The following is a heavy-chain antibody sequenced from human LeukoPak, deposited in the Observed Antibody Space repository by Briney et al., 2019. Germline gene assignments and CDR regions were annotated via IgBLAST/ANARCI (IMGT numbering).Heavy chain of an antibody. J-gene: IGHJ1*01. D-gene: IGHD6-13*01. Sequence: PGGSLRLSCAASGITFSNAWMSWVRQAPGKGLEWVGRIKSKTDGGTTDYAAPVKGRFTISRDDSKNTVYLQMNRLKTEDTAVNYSTTVRGSSWQYFQHWGQGTLVTVSS. V-gene: IGHV3-15*01. CDR1: GITFSNAW. CDR3: TTVRGSSWQYFQH. CDR2: IKSKTDGGTT.